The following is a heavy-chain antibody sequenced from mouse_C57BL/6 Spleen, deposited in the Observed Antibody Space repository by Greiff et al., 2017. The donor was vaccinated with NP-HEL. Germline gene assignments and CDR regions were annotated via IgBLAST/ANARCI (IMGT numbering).Heavy chain of an antibody. Sequence: EVKLVESGGGLVKPGGSLKLSCAASGFTFSDYGMHWVRQAPEKGLEWVAYISSGSSTIYYADTVKGRFTISRDNAKNTLFLQMTSLRSEDTAMYYCARGWLLRRDAMDYWGQGTSVTVSS. J-gene: IGHJ4*01. V-gene: IGHV5-17*01. D-gene: IGHD2-3*01. CDR3: ARGWLLRRDAMDY. CDR2: ISSGSSTI. CDR1: GFTFSDYG.